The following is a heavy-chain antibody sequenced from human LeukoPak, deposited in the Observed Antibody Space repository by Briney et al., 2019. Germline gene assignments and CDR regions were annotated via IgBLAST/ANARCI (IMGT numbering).Heavy chain of an antibody. CDR2: IYYSGST. J-gene: IGHJ3*02. CDR1: GGSISSSSYY. V-gene: IGHV4-39*01. Sequence: PSETLSLTCTVSGGSISSSSYYWGWIRQPPGKGLEWIGSIYYSGSTYYNPSLKSRVTISVDTSKNQFSLKLSSVTAADTAVYYCARHEGGGYSYAGDYAFDIWGQGTMVTVSS. D-gene: IGHD5-18*01. CDR3: ARHEGGGYSYAGDYAFDI.